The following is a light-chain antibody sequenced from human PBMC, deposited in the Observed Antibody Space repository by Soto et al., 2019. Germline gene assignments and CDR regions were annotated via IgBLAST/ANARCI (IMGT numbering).Light chain of an antibody. J-gene: IGLJ2*01. CDR3: SSYAGSNNLV. CDR2: EVS. V-gene: IGLV2-8*01. Sequence: QSDLTQPPSASGSPRQSVTISCTGTSSDVGGYNYVSWYQQHPGKAPKHVIYEVSKRPSGVPDRFSGSKSGNTASLTVSGLQGEDEADYYCSSYAGSNNLVFGGGTKLTVL. CDR1: SSDVGGYNY.